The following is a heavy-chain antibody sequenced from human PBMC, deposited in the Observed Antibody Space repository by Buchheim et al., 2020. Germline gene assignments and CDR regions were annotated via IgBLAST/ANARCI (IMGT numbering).Heavy chain of an antibody. CDR3: ARGRKVAARPLSGWFDP. D-gene: IGHD6-6*01. V-gene: IGHV4-34*01. Sequence: QVQLQQWGAGLLKPSETLSLTCAVYGGSFSGYYWSWIRQPPGKGLEWIGEINHSGSTNYNPSLKSRVTISVDTSKNQFSLKLSSVTAADTAVYYCARGRKVAARPLSGWFDPWGQGTL. CDR2: INHSGST. CDR1: GGSFSGYY. J-gene: IGHJ5*02.